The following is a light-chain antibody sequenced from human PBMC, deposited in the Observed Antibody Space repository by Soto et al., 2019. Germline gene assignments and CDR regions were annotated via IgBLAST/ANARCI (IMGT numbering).Light chain of an antibody. CDR2: AAS. CDR3: QKYTNVPA. V-gene: IGKV1-27*01. J-gene: IGKJ4*01. CDR1: QGISNY. Sequence: DIQMTQSPSSLSASVGDRVTITCRASQGISNYLAWYQQIPGKVTKLLIYAASTLQSGVPSRFSGSGSGTYFTLPISSLQPEDVATYYCQKYTNVPAFGGGTKVEIK.